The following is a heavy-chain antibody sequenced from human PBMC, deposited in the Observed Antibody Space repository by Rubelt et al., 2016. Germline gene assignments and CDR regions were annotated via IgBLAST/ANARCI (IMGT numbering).Heavy chain of an antibody. CDR2: IYAGDSDT. D-gene: IGHD6-6*01. CDR1: GYPFTSYW. V-gene: IGHV5-51*01. CDR3: ARHEMGSSSSRRIDY. J-gene: IGHJ4*02. Sequence: EVQLVQSGAEVKKPGESLKISCKGSGYPFTSYWIGWVRQMPGKGLEWMGAIYAGDSDTRYSPSFQGQVTISADKSINTAYLQWSSLKASDTAMYYCARHEMGSSSSRRIDYWGQGTLVTVSS.